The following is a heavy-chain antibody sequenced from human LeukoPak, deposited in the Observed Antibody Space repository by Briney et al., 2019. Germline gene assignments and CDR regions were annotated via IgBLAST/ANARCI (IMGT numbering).Heavy chain of an antibody. D-gene: IGHD3-3*01. Sequence: PGGSLRLSCAASGFTVSSNYMSWVRRAPGKGLEWVAFIRHDGSSEYYADSVKGRFIISRDRSGNTLYLQMKSLRPEDTAIYYCARHNTRFLERLPALGSWGQGTLVTVSS. V-gene: IGHV3-30*02. CDR2: IRHDGSSE. J-gene: IGHJ5*02. CDR1: GFTVSSNY. CDR3: ARHNTRFLERLPALGS.